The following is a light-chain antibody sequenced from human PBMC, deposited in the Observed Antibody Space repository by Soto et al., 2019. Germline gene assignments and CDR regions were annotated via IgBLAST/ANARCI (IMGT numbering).Light chain of an antibody. CDR3: QQYDNLSVT. CDR1: HDIINY. J-gene: IGKJ4*01. CDR2: DAF. Sequence: DIQMTHSPSSLSASVGDRVTIPCQASHDIINYLNWFQQKPGEAPKLMIFDAFKLETGVPSRFSGSGSGTDFTLTISSLQPEDIATYYCQQYDNLSVTFGGGTKVDIK. V-gene: IGKV1-33*01.